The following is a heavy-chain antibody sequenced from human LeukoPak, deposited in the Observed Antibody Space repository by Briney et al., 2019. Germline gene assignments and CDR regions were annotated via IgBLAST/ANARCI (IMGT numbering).Heavy chain of an antibody. CDR2: VNYSGGT. Sequence: SETLSLTCAVYGGSFSGYHWTWIRQSPGKGLEWIGDVNYSGGTNYNPPLKSRVTISADTSKNQFSLKLTSVTAADTAVYYCVRDRCGGDCYPNWFDPWGQGTLVTVSS. CDR1: GGSFSGYH. J-gene: IGHJ5*02. CDR3: VRDRCGGDCYPNWFDP. V-gene: IGHV4-34*01. D-gene: IGHD2-21*02.